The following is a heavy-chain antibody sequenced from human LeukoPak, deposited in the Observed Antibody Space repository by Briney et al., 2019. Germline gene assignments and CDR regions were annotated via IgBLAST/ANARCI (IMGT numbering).Heavy chain of an antibody. CDR2: ISGNGGST. Sequence: GGSLRLSCAASGFTFRSYAMSWVRQAPGKGLERVSAISGNGGSTYNADSVKGRFTISRDDSRNTLYLQMNSLRGDDAAVYYCAKDVGKWESLHFFDYWGQGTLVTVSS. V-gene: IGHV3-23*01. J-gene: IGHJ4*02. D-gene: IGHD1-26*01. CDR3: AKDVGKWESLHFFDY. CDR1: GFTFRSYA.